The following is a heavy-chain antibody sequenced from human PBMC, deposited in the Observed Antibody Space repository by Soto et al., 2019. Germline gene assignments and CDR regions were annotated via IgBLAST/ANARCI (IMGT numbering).Heavy chain of an antibody. CDR2: VSHDGRNT. CDR1: GFTFSDYA. CDR3: AKGGRQWLVTSDFNY. J-gene: IGHJ4*02. Sequence: VQLVESGGGVVQPGRSLRLSCAASGFTFSDYAMHWVRQAPGKGLQWVAVVSHDGRNTHYADSVKGRFTISRDSSKNTVSLEMTTLRAEDTAVYYCAKGGRQWLVTSDFNYWGQGALVTVSS. D-gene: IGHD6-19*01. V-gene: IGHV3-30*18.